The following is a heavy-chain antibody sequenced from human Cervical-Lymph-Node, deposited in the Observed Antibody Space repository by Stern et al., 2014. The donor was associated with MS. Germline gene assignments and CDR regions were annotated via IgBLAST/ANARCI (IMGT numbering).Heavy chain of an antibody. D-gene: IGHD1-26*01. CDR2: IYPGDSDT. V-gene: IGHV5-51*01. Sequence: VQLVQSGAEVKKAGESLKISCKGYGYSFSSYWIGWVRQMPGKGLEWMGIIYPGDSDTRYSPSFQGPVTISADKSISPAYLQWSRLKASDTAMYFCASFSGSHSDAFDMWGQGTMVTVSS. CDR3: ASFSGSHSDAFDM. J-gene: IGHJ3*02. CDR1: GYSFSSYW.